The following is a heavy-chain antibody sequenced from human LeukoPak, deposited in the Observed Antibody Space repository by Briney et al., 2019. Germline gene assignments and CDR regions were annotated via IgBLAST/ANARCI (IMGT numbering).Heavy chain of an antibody. CDR3: ARCRPYAGIDL. J-gene: IGHJ4*02. V-gene: IGHV3-72*01. CDR1: GLTFSDQY. D-gene: IGHD3-10*01. CDR2: TRNKANSYST. Sequence: PVGSLRLSCAASGLTFSDQYMDWVRQAPGKGLEWIARTRNKANSYSTEYAASVKGRFTISREDSKNSLYLQMISLKTEDTAVYYCARCRPYAGIDLWGLGTLVTVSS.